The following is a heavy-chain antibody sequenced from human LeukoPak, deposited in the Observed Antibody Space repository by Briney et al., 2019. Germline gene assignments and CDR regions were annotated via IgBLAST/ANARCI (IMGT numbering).Heavy chain of an antibody. CDR1: GDSVSTNSAT. Sequence: SQTLSLTCAISGDSVSTNSATWTWLRQSPSRGLEWLGRTYYRSEWNNDYAVSMKSRITINPDTSKHQFSLQLNSVTPEDTAVYYCARLVGASWFDSWGQGTLVTVSS. J-gene: IGHJ5*01. D-gene: IGHD1-26*01. CDR2: TYYRSEWNN. CDR3: ARLVGASWFDS. V-gene: IGHV6-1*01.